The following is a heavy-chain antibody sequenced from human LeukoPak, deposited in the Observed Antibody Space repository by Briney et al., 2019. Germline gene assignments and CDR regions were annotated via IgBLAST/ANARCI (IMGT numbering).Heavy chain of an antibody. CDR3: ARAAYDSNGYTANHDY. CDR2: LYSDGTT. J-gene: IGHJ4*02. D-gene: IGHD3-22*01. V-gene: IGHV3-53*01. Sequence: GGSLRLSCAASGFTFSSYAMSWVRQAPGKGLEWVSVLYSDGTTYYADSVKGRFTISRDSSKNTLFLQMNSLRAEDTAVYYCARAAYDSNGYTANHDYWGQGTLVTVSS. CDR1: GFTFSSYA.